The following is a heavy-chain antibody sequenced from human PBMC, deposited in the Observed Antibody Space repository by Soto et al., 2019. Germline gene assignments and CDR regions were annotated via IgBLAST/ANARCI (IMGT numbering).Heavy chain of an antibody. CDR3: ARGLGFGTNNWFDP. D-gene: IGHD3-16*01. CDR1: GGSISSYY. V-gene: IGHV4-59*01. Sequence: PSETLSLTCTVSGGSISSYYWSWIRQPPGKGLEWIGYIYYSGSTNYNPSLKSRVTISVDTSKNQFSLKLSSVTAADTAVYYCARGLGFGTNNWFDPWGQGTLVTVSS. CDR2: IYYSGST. J-gene: IGHJ5*02.